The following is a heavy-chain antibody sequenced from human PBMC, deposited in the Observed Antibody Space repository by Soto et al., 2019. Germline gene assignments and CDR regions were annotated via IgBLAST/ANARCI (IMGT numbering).Heavy chain of an antibody. J-gene: IGHJ5*02. D-gene: IGHD2-15*01. CDR1: GGSISSYY. Sequence: SETLSLTCTVSGGSISSYYWSWIRQPPGKGLEWIGYIYYSGSTNYNPSLKSRVTISVDTSKNQFSLKLSSVTAADTAVYYCARSMGLYCSGGSCYGADWFHPWGPGTLVTVSS. CDR3: ARSMGLYCSGGSCYGADWFHP. V-gene: IGHV4-59*01. CDR2: IYYSGST.